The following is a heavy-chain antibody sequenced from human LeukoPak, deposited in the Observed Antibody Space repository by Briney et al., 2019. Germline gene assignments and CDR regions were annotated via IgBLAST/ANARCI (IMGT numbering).Heavy chain of an antibody. CDR3: ARGGKATVVTM. CDR2: SKHSGGT. J-gene: IGHJ4*02. D-gene: IGHD4-23*01. CDR1: GGSFSGYY. Sequence: SETLSLTCAVYGGSFSGYYWSWIRQPPGKGLEWIGESKHSGGTNYNPSLKSRVTISVDTSKKQFSLTLTSVTSADTAVYYCARGGKATVVTMWGQGILVTVSS. V-gene: IGHV4-34*01.